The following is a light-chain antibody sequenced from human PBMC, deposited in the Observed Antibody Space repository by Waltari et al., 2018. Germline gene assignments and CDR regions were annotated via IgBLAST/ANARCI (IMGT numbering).Light chain of an antibody. V-gene: IGLV2-8*01. Sequence: QSALTQFPSASGSLGQSVTISCTGSHYDIGAYDYVSWYQQYPGTAPRLIIYDVTERPSGVPGRFSGSKSGNTASLTVSGLQAEDEADYYCSSAAGSINFVIFGGGTKLTVL. CDR1: HYDIGAYDY. CDR2: DVT. CDR3: SSAAGSINFVI. J-gene: IGLJ2*01.